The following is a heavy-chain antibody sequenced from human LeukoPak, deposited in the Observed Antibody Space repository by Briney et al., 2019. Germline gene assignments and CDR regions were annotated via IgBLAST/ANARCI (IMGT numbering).Heavy chain of an antibody. V-gene: IGHV5-51*01. CDR3: ARHVGVDWNYRDF. D-gene: IGHD1-7*01. CDR1: GYSFTSYW. Sequence: GESLKISCKGSGYSFTSYWIGWVRQMPGKGLEWMGIIYPGYSDTRYSPSFQGQVTISADKSISTAYLQWSSLKASDTAMYYCARHVGVDWNYRDFWGQGTLVTVSS. J-gene: IGHJ4*02. CDR2: IYPGYSDT.